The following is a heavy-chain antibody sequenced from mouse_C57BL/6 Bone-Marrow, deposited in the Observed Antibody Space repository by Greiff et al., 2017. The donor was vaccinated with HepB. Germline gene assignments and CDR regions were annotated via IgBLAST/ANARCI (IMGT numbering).Heavy chain of an antibody. J-gene: IGHJ4*01. V-gene: IGHV1-81*01. CDR1: GYTFTSYG. CDR3: ARWGTTVVADYAMDY. Sequence: QVQLQQSGAELARPGASVKLSCKASGYTFTSYGISWVKQRTGQGLEWIGEIYPRSGNTYYNEKFKGKATLTADKSSSTAYMELRSLTSEDSAVYFCARWGTTVVADYAMDYWGQGTSVTVSS. CDR2: IYPRSGNT. D-gene: IGHD1-1*01.